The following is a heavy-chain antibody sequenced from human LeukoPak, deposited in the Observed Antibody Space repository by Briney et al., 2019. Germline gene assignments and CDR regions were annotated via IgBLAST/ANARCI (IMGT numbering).Heavy chain of an antibody. CDR2: ISSSGTTI. CDR1: GFSFSDYY. V-gene: IGHV3-11*04. J-gene: IGHJ4*02. CDR3: ARDLSAVAGRDRTDY. Sequence: PGGSLRLSCAASGFSFSDYYMSWVRQAPGRGLEWPSSISSSGTTIYDADSVKGRFTISRDNTKNSMYLQMNSLRAEDTAVYYCARDLSAVAGRDRTDYWGQGTLVTVSS. D-gene: IGHD6-19*01.